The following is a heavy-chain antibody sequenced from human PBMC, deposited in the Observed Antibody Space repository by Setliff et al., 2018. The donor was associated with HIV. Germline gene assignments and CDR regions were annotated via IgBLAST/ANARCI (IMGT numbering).Heavy chain of an antibody. J-gene: IGHJ4*02. V-gene: IGHV3-48*04. CDR2: INSVSTTL. CDR1: GFTFSSYW. D-gene: IGHD3-22*01. Sequence: GGSLRLSCATSGFTFSSYWMSWVRQAPGKGLEWVSHINSVSTTLSYADSVRGRFTVSRDNAKNSLWLQLDSLKGEDTALYFCVRSLSGNSSTYYWAFDFWGQGAPVTVSS. CDR3: VRSLSGNSSTYYWAFDF.